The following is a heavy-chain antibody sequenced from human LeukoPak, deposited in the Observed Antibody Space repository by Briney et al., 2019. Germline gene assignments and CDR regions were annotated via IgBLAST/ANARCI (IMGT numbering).Heavy chain of an antibody. CDR3: ARDRFMALGDY. CDR1: GGSISSGDYY. D-gene: IGHD3-16*01. CDR2: ICYSGST. Sequence: SETLSLTCTVSGGSISSGDYYWSWIRQPPGKGLEWIGYICYSGSTYYNPSLKSRVTISVDTSKNQFSLKLSSVTAADTAVYYCARDRFMALGDYWGQGTLVTVSS. V-gene: IGHV4-30-4*01. J-gene: IGHJ4*02.